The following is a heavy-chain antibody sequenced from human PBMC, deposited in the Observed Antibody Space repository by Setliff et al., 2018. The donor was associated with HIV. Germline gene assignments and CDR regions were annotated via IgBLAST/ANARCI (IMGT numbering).Heavy chain of an antibody. V-gene: IGHV4-61*02. CDR2: MYTSGST. CDR3: AREPRVRGTLDF. CDR1: GGSISSDNYY. J-gene: IGHJ4*02. Sequence: SETLSLTCTVSGGSISSDNYYWSWIRQPAGKGLEWIGRMYTSGSTNYNPSLKSRVSISVDMSQNQFSLKVTSVTAADTAVYYCAREPRVRGTLDFWGQGTLVTVSS. D-gene: IGHD2-15*01.